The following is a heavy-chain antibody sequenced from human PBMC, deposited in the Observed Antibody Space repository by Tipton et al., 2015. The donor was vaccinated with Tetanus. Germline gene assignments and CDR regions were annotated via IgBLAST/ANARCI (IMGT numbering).Heavy chain of an antibody. J-gene: IGHJ5*02. Sequence: TLSLTCTVSGGSVRSTNSHWSWLRQSPGKGLEWIGYIYYSGTTKYNPSLKSRVTMSVDTSKNQFSLRLNSVTAADTAMYYCVRSSPIRVADKWGVDWFDPWGQGTLVTVSS. CDR2: IYYSGTT. CDR1: GGSVRSTNSH. V-gene: IGHV4-61*01. CDR3: VRSSPIRVADKWGVDWFDP. D-gene: IGHD6-19*01.